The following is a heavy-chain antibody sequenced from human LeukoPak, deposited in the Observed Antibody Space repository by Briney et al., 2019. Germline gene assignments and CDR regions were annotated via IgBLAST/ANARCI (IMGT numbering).Heavy chain of an antibody. Sequence: PSGTLSLTCTVSGGSISSGGYYWSWIRQHPGKGLEWIGNIYYSGSTYYNPSLKSRVTISVDTSKNQFSLKLSSVTAADTAVYYCARDRLRDAFDIWGQGTMVTVSS. D-gene: IGHD5-12*01. J-gene: IGHJ3*02. CDR2: IYYSGST. CDR1: GGSISSGGYY. CDR3: ARDRLRDAFDI. V-gene: IGHV4-31*03.